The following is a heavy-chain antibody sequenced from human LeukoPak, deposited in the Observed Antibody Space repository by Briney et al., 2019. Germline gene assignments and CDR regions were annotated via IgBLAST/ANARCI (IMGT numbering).Heavy chain of an antibody. CDR1: GGSISSYY. J-gene: IGHJ4*02. Sequence: ASETLSLTCTVSGGSISSYYWSWIRQPPGKGLEWIGYIYYSGSTNYNPSLKSRVTISVDTSKNQFSLKLSSVTAADTAVYYCARLSITGTGDYWGQGTLVTVSS. CDR3: ARLSITGTGDY. CDR2: IYYSGST. D-gene: IGHD1-7*01. V-gene: IGHV4-59*08.